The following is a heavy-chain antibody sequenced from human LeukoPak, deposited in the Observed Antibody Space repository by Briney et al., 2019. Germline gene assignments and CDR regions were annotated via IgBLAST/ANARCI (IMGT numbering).Heavy chain of an antibody. J-gene: IGHJ4*02. V-gene: IGHV4-34*01. D-gene: IGHD3-10*01. CDR3: ARVRVRGVNDY. CDR2: INHSGST. Sequence: SETLSLTCAVYGGSFSGYYWSWIRQPPGKGLEWIGEINHSGSTNYNPSLKSRVTISVVTSKNQFSLKLSSVTAADTAVYYCARVRVRGVNDYWGQGTLVTVSS. CDR1: GGSFSGYY.